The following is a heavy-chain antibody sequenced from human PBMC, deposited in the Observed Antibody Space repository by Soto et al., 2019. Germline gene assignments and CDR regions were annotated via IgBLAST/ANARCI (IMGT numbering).Heavy chain of an antibody. CDR3: ARGPKGEVGGTWYYYAMDV. CDR2: INHSGST. D-gene: IGHD1-26*01. V-gene: IGHV4-34*01. J-gene: IGHJ6*02. Sequence: SETLSLTCAVYGGSFSGYYWSWIRQPPGKGLEWIGEINHSGSTNYNPPLKSRVTISVDTSKNQFSLKLNSVTAADTAVYYCARGPKGEVGGTWYYYAMDVWGQGTTVTVSS. CDR1: GGSFSGYY.